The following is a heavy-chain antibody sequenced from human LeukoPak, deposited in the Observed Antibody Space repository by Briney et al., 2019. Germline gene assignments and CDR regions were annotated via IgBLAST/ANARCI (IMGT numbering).Heavy chain of an antibody. CDR3: AREYDSSGYYSCFDY. CDR2: ISSSSSTI. J-gene: IGHJ4*02. Sequence: GGSLRLXCAASGFTFSSYSMNWVRQAPGKELEWVSYISSSSSTIYYADSVKGRFTISRDNAKNSLYLQMNSLRAEDTAVYYCAREYDSSGYYSCFDYWGQGTLVTVSS. CDR1: GFTFSSYS. V-gene: IGHV3-48*01. D-gene: IGHD3-22*01.